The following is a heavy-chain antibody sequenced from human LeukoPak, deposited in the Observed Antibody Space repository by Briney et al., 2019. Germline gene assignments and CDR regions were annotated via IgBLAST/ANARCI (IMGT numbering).Heavy chain of an antibody. V-gene: IGHV3-23*01. D-gene: IGHD6-19*01. CDR1: GFTFSMYA. CDR2: TSVDGGGT. J-gene: IGHJ4*02. CDR3: AKDSVGVAGPDY. Sequence: PGGSLRLSCAASGFTFSMYAMSWVRQAPGKGLEWVSVTSVDGGGTYYADSVKGRFTISRDNSKSTLYLQMNSLRAEDTAVYYCAKDSVGVAGPDYWGQGSLVTVSS.